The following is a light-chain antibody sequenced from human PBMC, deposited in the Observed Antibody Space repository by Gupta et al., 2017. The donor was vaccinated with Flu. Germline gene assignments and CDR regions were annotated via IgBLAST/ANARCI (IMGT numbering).Light chain of an antibody. Sequence: DIQMTQFPSSLSASVGDRLTITCRASQRVFNYLNWYQQKPGKAPKFLIYAASILQSGVPARFSGSGSGTDFTLTISELQPEDSATYYCQQCYSNFLTFGGGTKVEIK. CDR2: AAS. CDR1: QRVFNY. CDR3: QQCYSNFLT. V-gene: IGKV1-39*01. J-gene: IGKJ4*01.